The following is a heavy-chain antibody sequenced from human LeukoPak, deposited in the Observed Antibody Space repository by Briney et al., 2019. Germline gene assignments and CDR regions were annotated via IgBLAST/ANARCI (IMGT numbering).Heavy chain of an antibody. CDR3: ARGWAGPDYFYYFMDV. J-gene: IGHJ6*03. V-gene: IGHV3-21*01. D-gene: IGHD6-19*01. Sequence: GGSLTLSCAASGFTFSSYSMNWVRQAPGKGLEWVSSISSSSSYIYYADSVKGRFTISRDNAKNSLYLQMNSLRAEDTAVYYCARGWAGPDYFYYFMDVWGKGTTVTVSS. CDR2: ISSSSSYI. CDR1: GFTFSSYS.